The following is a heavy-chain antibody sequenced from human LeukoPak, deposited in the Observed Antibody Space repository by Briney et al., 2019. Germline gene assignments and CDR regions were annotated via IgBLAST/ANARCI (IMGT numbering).Heavy chain of an antibody. V-gene: IGHV4-38-2*01. CDR1: GYSISSGYY. J-gene: IGHJ5*02. Sequence: SETLSLTCALSGYSISSGYYWGWIRQPPGKGLEWIGSIYHSGSTYYNPSLKSRVTISVDTSKNQFSLKLSSVTAADTAVYYCAIGGRCSSTSCYKSWFDPWGQGTLVTVSS. CDR3: AIGGRCSSTSCYKSWFDP. D-gene: IGHD2-2*02. CDR2: IYHSGST.